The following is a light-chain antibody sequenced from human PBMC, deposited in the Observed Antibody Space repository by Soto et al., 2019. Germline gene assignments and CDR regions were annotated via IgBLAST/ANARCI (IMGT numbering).Light chain of an antibody. V-gene: IGKV1-5*03. CDR3: HQYHNFPRT. CDR2: KAS. CDR1: QGISNW. J-gene: IGKJ1*01. Sequence: DIQMTQSPSSVSASVGDRFTINYRASQGISNWLAWYQQKPGKAPRLLIYKASTLESGVPSRFSGSGSGTEFTLTVSSLQPDDFATYYCHQYHNFPRTFGQGTKVDIK.